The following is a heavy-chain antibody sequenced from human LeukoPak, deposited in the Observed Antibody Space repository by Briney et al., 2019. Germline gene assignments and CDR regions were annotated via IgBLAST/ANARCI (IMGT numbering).Heavy chain of an antibody. D-gene: IGHD6-19*01. CDR3: ASGRSSGWFPFWY. CDR2: INHSGST. CDR1: GASVSSGSYY. J-gene: IGHJ4*02. V-gene: IGHV4-39*07. Sequence: SETLSLTCNVSGASVSSGSYYWSWIRQPPGKGLEWIGEINHSGSTNYNPSLKSRVSISVDTSKNQFSLKLTSVTAADTAVYYCASGRSSGWFPFWYWGQGTLVTVSS.